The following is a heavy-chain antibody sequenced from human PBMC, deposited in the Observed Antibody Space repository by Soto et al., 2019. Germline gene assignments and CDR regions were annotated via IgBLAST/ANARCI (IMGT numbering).Heavy chain of an antibody. Sequence: QVQMVQSGAEVKKPGASVEVSCKASGYAFSSYGISWVRQAPGQGLEWMGWISAYNGNTKYAEGFQGRVTMTTDTYTSTAYMDLRYLRPDDTAVYYCARDPGTYSGSYRYGGQGNLVTVSS. J-gene: IGHJ4*02. V-gene: IGHV1-18*04. D-gene: IGHD1-26*01. CDR1: GYAFSSYG. CDR3: ARDPGTYSGSYRY. CDR2: ISAYNGNT.